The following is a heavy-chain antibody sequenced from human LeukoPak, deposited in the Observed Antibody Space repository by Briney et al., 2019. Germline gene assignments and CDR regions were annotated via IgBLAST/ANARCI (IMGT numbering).Heavy chain of an antibody. Sequence: GGSLRLSCAASGFTFSSYWMSWVRQAPGKGLEWVANIKQDGSEKYYVDSVKGRFTISRDNAKNSLYLQMNSLRAEDTAVYYCAKARDSYYYYMDVWGKGTTVTISS. CDR2: IKQDGSEK. D-gene: IGHD5-24*01. V-gene: IGHV3-7*03. J-gene: IGHJ6*03. CDR3: AKARDSYYYYMDV. CDR1: GFTFSSYW.